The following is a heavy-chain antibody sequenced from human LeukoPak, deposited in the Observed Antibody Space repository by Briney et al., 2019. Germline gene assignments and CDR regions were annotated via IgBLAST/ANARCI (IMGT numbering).Heavy chain of an antibody. Sequence: SGRSLRLSCAASGFTFKNYAMHWVRQAPGKGLEWVSSISWNSGNVDYADSVKGRFTLSRDNDKNSLYLQMSSLRAEDTALYYCAKSGTYSSSSGYIDSWGQGTLVTVSS. V-gene: IGHV3-9*01. J-gene: IGHJ4*02. D-gene: IGHD6-6*01. CDR1: GFTFKNYA. CDR3: AKSGTYSSSSGYIDS. CDR2: ISWNSGNV.